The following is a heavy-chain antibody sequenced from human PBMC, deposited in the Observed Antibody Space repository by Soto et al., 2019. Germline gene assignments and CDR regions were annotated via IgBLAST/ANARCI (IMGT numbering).Heavy chain of an antibody. V-gene: IGHV3-74*01. CDR1: GFTYTIFW. CDR3: AIRASYYDGSGYFDY. CDR2: INSDGSST. Sequence: GGSLRLSCASSGFTYTIFWMQWVCQVPGKGLWVVSRINSDGSSTSYADSVKGRFTISRDNAKNTLYLQMNSLRAEDTAVYYCAIRASYYDGSGYFDYWGQGT. J-gene: IGHJ4*02. D-gene: IGHD3-22*01.